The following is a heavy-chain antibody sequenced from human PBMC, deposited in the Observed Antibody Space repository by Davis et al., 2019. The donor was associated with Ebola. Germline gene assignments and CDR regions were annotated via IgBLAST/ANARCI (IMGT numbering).Heavy chain of an antibody. Sequence: ASVKVSCKASGYIFPSYAMHWVRQAPGQRLEWMGWISAYNGNTNYAQKLQGRVTMTTDTSTSTAYMELRSLRSDDTAVYYCARGGLIAAAGSTFDYWGQGTLVTVSS. CDR1: GYIFPSYA. CDR3: ARGGLIAAAGSTFDY. V-gene: IGHV1-18*01. CDR2: ISAYNGNT. D-gene: IGHD6-13*01. J-gene: IGHJ4*02.